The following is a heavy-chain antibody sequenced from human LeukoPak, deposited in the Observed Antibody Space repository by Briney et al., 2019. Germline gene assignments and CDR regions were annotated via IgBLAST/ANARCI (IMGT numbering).Heavy chain of an antibody. V-gene: IGHV3-21*01. CDR1: GFTFSGFR. CDR3: AREFFDREGGTTVLDY. CDR2: ISSGSSYI. J-gene: IGHJ4*02. D-gene: IGHD1-26*01. Sequence: GGSLRLSCAASGFTFSGFRMNWVRQAPGKGLEWVSSISSGSSYIFYADSVKGRFTISRDNAKNSLYLQMNSLRAEDTAVYYCAREFFDREGGTTVLDYWGQGTLVTVSS.